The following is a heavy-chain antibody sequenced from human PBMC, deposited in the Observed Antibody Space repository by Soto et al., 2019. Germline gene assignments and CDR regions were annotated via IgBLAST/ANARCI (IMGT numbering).Heavy chain of an antibody. CDR1: GYTFTSYD. D-gene: IGHD3-3*01. CDR2: MNPNSGNT. V-gene: IGHV1-8*01. CDR3: ARGSFYDFWSGYYTMADY. J-gene: IGHJ4*02. Sequence: QVQLVQSGAEVKKPGASVKVSCKASGYTFTSYDINWVRQATGQGLEWMGWMNPNSGNTGYAQKFKGRVTMTRNTSISTAYIELSILRSEDTAVYYCARGSFYDFWSGYYTMADYWGQGTLVTVSS.